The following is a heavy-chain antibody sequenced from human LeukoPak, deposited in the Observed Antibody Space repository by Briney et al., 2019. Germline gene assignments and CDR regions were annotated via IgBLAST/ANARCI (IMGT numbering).Heavy chain of an antibody. V-gene: IGHV3-74*01. D-gene: IGHD2-2*02. CDR3: ARLIVVVPAAIATGPHDAFDI. Sequence: GGSLRLSCAASGFTFDDYAMHWVRQAPGKGLVWVSRINTDGSSTSYADSVKGRFTISRDNAKNTLYLQMNSLRAEDTAVYYCARLIVVVPAAIATGPHDAFDIWGQGTMVTVSS. CDR2: INTDGSST. J-gene: IGHJ3*02. CDR1: GFTFDDYA.